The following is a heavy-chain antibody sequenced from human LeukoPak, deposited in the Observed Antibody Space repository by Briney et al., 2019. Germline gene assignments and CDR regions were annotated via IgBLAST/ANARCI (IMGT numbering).Heavy chain of an antibody. V-gene: IGHV3-48*03. Sequence: GGSLRLSCAASGFTFSSYEVNWVRQAPGKGLEWVSYISSSGSTIYYADSVKGRFTISRDNAKNSLYLQMNSLRAEDTAVYYCARGRYCSSTSCQGYDYWGQGTLVTVSS. J-gene: IGHJ4*02. CDR2: ISSSGSTI. CDR3: ARGRYCSSTSCQGYDY. D-gene: IGHD2-2*01. CDR1: GFTFSSYE.